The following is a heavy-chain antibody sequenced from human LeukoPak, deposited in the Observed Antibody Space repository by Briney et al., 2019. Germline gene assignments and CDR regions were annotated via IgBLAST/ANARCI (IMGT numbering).Heavy chain of an antibody. CDR3: ALNSDAFDI. D-gene: IGHD1-7*01. Sequence: GGSLRLSCAVSGFTFSSYWMHWVRQAPGKGLVWVSRIDRDGSRINYADSVKGRFTISRDNGKNTLFLQMNSLRAEDTAVYYCALNSDAFDIWGQGTMVTVSS. CDR2: IDRDGSRI. J-gene: IGHJ3*02. V-gene: IGHV3-74*01. CDR1: GFTFSSYW.